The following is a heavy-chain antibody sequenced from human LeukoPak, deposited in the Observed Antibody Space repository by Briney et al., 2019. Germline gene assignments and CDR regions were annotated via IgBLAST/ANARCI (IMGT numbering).Heavy chain of an antibody. V-gene: IGHV4-59*08. CDR1: GGSISSYY. CDR3: ARHLGSSSWYRYYYYGMDV. CDR2: IYYSGST. J-gene: IGHJ6*02. Sequence: SETLSLTCTVSGGSISSYYWSWIRQPAGKGLEWIGYIYYSGSTNYNPSLKSRVTISVDTSKNQFSLKLSSVTAADTAVYYCARHLGSSSWYRYYYYGMDVWGQGTTVTVSS. D-gene: IGHD6-13*01.